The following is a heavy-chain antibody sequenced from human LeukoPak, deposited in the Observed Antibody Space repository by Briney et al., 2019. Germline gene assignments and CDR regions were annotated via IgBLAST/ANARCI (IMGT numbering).Heavy chain of an antibody. CDR1: GYTFTSYG. D-gene: IGHD2-21*02. Sequence: ASVKVSCKASGYTFTSYGISWVRQAPGQGLEWMGWISAYNGNTNYAQKLQGRVTMTTDTATRTAYMGLRSLRSDDTAVYYCARVRERAYCGGDCYSIQDYWGQGTLVTVSS. CDR3: ARVRERAYCGGDCYSIQDY. V-gene: IGHV1-18*01. CDR2: ISAYNGNT. J-gene: IGHJ4*02.